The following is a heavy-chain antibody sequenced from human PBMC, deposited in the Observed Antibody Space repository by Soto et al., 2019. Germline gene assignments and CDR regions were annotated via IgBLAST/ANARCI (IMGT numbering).Heavy chain of an antibody. V-gene: IGHV4-4*02. J-gene: IGHJ4*02. CDR1: SGSISSSNW. D-gene: IGHD2-15*01. Sequence: QVQLQESGPGLVKPSGTLSLTCAVSSGSISSSNWWSWVRQPPGKGLEWIGEIYHSGSTNYNPSLKSRVTIAVDKSKNQFSLKLSSVPAADTAVYYCARAVNCSGGSCYSWGLYFDYWGQGTLVTVSS. CDR3: ARAVNCSGGSCYSWGLYFDY. CDR2: IYHSGST.